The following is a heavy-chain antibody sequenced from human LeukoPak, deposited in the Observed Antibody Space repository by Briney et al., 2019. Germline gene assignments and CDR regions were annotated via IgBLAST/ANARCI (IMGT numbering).Heavy chain of an antibody. CDR2: ISSDGSNK. Sequence: GRSLTLKCAASGFTFSSYAMQWARQAPGKGLEWVALISSDGSNKYYADSVKGRFTISRDNSKNTLYLQMNSLRAEDTAVYYCARDASGGATMDYWGQGTLVTVSS. V-gene: IGHV3-30-3*01. CDR1: GFTFSSYA. D-gene: IGHD1-26*01. J-gene: IGHJ4*02. CDR3: ARDASGGATMDY.